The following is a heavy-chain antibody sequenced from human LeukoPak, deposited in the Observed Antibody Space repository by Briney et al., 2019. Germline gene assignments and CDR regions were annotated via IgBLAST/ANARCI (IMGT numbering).Heavy chain of an antibody. Sequence: SETLSLTCAVYGGSFSGYYWSWIRQPPGKGLEWIGEINHSGSTNYNPSLKSRVTISVDTSKNQFSLKLSSVTAADTAVYCCARVMDIVVVPAAKGWFDPWGQGTLVTVSS. CDR2: INHSGST. CDR3: ARVMDIVVVPAAKGWFDP. J-gene: IGHJ5*02. V-gene: IGHV4-34*01. CDR1: GGSFSGYY. D-gene: IGHD2-2*03.